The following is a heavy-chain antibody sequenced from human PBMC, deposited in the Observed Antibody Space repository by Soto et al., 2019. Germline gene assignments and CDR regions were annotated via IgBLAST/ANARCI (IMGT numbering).Heavy chain of an antibody. J-gene: IGHJ4*02. V-gene: IGHV3-48*04. CDR2: ISSSGSTI. CDR3: ARDIDILTGYYIPTFDY. D-gene: IGHD3-9*01. CDR1: GFTFSSYS. Sequence: GGSLRLSCAASGFTFSSYSMNWVRQAPGKGLEWVSYISSSGSTIYYADSVKGRFTISRDNAKNSLYLQMNSLRAEDTSVYYCARDIDILTGYYIPTFDYWGQGTLVTVSS.